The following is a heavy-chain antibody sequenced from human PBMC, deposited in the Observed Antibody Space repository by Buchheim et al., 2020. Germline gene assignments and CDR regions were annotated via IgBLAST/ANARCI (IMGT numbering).Heavy chain of an antibody. V-gene: IGHV3-23*01. CDR3: AKKSRSMVTTYYFDH. CDR2: ISSSGGST. J-gene: IGHJ4*02. CDR1: GFTFSSYA. D-gene: IGHD4/OR15-4a*01. Sequence: EVQLLESGGGLVQPGGSLRLSCAASGFTFSSYAMSWVRQAPGRGLEWISGISSSGGSTYYADSVKGRFTIFSDSSKNTLFLQMNSLRAEDTAVYYCAKKSRSMVTTYYFDHWGRGTL.